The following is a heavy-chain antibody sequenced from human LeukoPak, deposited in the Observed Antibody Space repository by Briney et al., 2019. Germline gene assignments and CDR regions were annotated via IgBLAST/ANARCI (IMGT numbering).Heavy chain of an antibody. V-gene: IGHV3-48*02. Sequence: GGSLRLSCATSGFSFTDYPMNWVRQAPGKGLEWISNIRTTAEGAKYAYYADSVKGRATIPRDDGKNTLYLHMNSLRDDDTAVYYCATDQRYAFDYWGQGILVTVSS. CDR1: GFSFTDYP. D-gene: IGHD3-9*01. CDR2: IRTTAEGAKYA. J-gene: IGHJ4*02. CDR3: ATDQRYAFDY.